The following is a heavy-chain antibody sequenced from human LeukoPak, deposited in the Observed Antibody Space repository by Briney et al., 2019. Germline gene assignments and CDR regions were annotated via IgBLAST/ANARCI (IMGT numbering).Heavy chain of an antibody. CDR1: GFTFSDYY. CDR2: LSSSGNSI. D-gene: IGHD3-22*01. Sequence: GGSLRLSCVVSGFTFSDYYMSWIRQAPGKGLEWVSYLSSSGNSIYHADSVEGRFTISRDNAKNTLYLQMNSLRAEDTAVYYCAREGSLYYYDSSGYKHWGQGTLVTVSS. CDR3: AREGSLYYYDSSGYKH. V-gene: IGHV3-11*04. J-gene: IGHJ4*02.